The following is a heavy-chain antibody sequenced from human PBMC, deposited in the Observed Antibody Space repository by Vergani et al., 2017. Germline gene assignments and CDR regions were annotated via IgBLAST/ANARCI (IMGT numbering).Heavy chain of an antibody. D-gene: IGHD3-3*01. CDR2: ISAYSGET. V-gene: IGHV1-2*02. Sequence: VQLVQSGAEVKKPGATMKISCKVSGYTFTDHYMHWVKQAPGKGLEWMGWISAYSGETRYARSLQGRVTMTTDASTNTAYMSLRSLRSDDTAIYYCSRGGFYTSRNDFKFYGLGVWGQGTTVTVTS. CDR3: SRGGFYTSRNDFKFYGLGV. J-gene: IGHJ6*02. CDR1: GYTFTDHY.